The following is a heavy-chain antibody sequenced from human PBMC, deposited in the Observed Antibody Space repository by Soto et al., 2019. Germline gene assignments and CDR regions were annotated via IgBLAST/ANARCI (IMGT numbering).Heavy chain of an antibody. J-gene: IGHJ4*02. CDR3: ARLTLSSSWYNDY. CDR1: GYTFSDYG. CDR2: ISDYTTNT. Sequence: ASVKASCKTSGYTFSDYGITWVRQAPGQGLEWLAWISDYTTNTNYAPRVQGRITLTTDTSTSTAYMELRSLRSDDTAVYYCARLTLSSSWYNDYWGQGTLVTVSS. D-gene: IGHD6-13*01. V-gene: IGHV1-18*04.